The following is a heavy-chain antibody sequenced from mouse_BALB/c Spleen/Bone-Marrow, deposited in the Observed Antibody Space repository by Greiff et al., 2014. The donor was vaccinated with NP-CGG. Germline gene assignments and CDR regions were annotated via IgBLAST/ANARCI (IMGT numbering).Heavy chain of an antibody. J-gene: IGHJ2*01. CDR1: GFTFSSFG. Sequence: DVHLVESGGGLVQPGGPRKLSCAASGFTFSSFGMHWVRQAPEKGLEWVAYISSGSSTVYYADKVMGRFTISRDNPKNTLFLQMTSPRSEDTAMYYCARSGSSSGYFDYWGQGTTLTVSS. V-gene: IGHV5-17*02. D-gene: IGHD1-1*01. CDR2: ISSGSSTV. CDR3: ARSGSSSGYFDY.